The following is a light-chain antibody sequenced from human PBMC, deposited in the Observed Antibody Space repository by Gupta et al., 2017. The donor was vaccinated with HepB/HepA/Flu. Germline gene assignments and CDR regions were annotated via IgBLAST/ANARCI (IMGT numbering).Light chain of an antibody. V-gene: IGLV1-47*01. CDR2: RNN. Sequence: QSVLTQPPSASGTPGQRVTISCSGSSSNIGSNYVYWYQQLPGTAPKLLIYRNNQRPSGVPDRLSGSKSGTSASLAISGLRSEDEADYYCAAWDDSLSGLNWVFGGGTKLTVL. CDR1: SSNIGSNY. CDR3: AAWDDSLSGLNWV. J-gene: IGLJ3*02.